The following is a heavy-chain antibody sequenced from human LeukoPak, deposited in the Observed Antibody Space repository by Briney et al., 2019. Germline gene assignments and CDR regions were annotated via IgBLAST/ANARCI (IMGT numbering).Heavy chain of an antibody. CDR1: GFTFGDYA. V-gene: IGHV3-49*04. CDR2: IRSKAYGGTT. D-gene: IGHD6-19*01. Sequence: PGGSLRLSCTASGFTFGDYAMSWVRQAPGKGLEWGGFIRSKAYGGTTEYAASVKGRFTISRDDSKSIAYLQMNSLKTEDTAVYYCTRAHRGSGWTFDYWGQGTLVTVSS. J-gene: IGHJ4*02. CDR3: TRAHRGSGWTFDY.